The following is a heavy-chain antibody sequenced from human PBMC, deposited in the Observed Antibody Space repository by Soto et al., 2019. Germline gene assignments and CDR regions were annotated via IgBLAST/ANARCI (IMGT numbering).Heavy chain of an antibody. CDR3: PTSGSGWDYFDY. D-gene: IGHD6-19*01. CDR2: IKRKSDGGTT. CDR1: GFTFSSYG. J-gene: IGHJ4*02. V-gene: IGHV3-15*01. Sequence: GGSLRLSCAASGFTFSSYGMHWVRQAPGKGLEWVGRIKRKSDGGTTDYAAPVKGRFTISRDDSRNTVYLQMNSLKTEDTAVYYCPTSGSGWDYFDYWGQGXLVTVS.